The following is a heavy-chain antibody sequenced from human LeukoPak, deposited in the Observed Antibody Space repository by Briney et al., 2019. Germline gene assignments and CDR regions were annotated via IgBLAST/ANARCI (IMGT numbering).Heavy chain of an antibody. J-gene: IGHJ4*02. Sequence: GGSLRLSCAASGFTFSGSAMHWVRQAAGKGLEWDGRRSKANSYATTDAASGKGRFTISRDDSKNTAYLQMNSLKTEDTAVYYCTRQESDFWSGYYTGYFDYWGQGTLVTVSS. V-gene: IGHV3-73*01. D-gene: IGHD3-3*01. CDR1: GFTFSGSA. CDR3: TRQESDFWSGYYTGYFDY. CDR2: RSKANSYAT.